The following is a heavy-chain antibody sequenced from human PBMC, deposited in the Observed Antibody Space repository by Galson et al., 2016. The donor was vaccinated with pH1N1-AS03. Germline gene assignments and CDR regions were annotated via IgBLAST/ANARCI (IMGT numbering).Heavy chain of an antibody. CDR3: ARISGSYQFDY. Sequence: SETLSLTCAVSGYSISSGFHWAWVRQPPSKGLEWIGTISHRGNTYYSTSLKSRVTMSVDTPKSQFSLKLSSVTAADAAVYYCARISGSYQFDYWGQGTLVTVSS. D-gene: IGHD1-26*01. J-gene: IGHJ4*02. V-gene: IGHV4-38-2*01. CDR2: ISHRGNT. CDR1: GYSISSGFH.